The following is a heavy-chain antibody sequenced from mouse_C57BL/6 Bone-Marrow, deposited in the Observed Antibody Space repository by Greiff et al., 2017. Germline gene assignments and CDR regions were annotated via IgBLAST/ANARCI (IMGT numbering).Heavy chain of an antibody. J-gene: IGHJ4*01. CDR1: GYTFTDYY. D-gene: IGHD2-3*01. Sequence: EVQLQQSGPELVKPGASVKISCKASGYTFTDYYMNWVKQSHGESLEWIGDINPNNGGTSYNQKFKGKATLTVDKSSSTAYMELRSLTSEDSAVYYCTREGILYDGYFHYYAMDYWGQGTSVTVSS. CDR2: INPNNGGT. V-gene: IGHV1-26*01. CDR3: TREGILYDGYFHYYAMDY.